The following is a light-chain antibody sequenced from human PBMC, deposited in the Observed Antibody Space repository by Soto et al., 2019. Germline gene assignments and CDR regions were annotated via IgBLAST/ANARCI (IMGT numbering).Light chain of an antibody. CDR3: SSYAASNNFYFV. CDR1: SSDVGGYNY. V-gene: IGLV2-8*01. Sequence: QSALTQPPSASGSPGQSVTISCTRTSSDVGGYNYVSWYQQYPGRAPKLMIYEVTKRPSGVPDRFSGSKSGNTASLTVSGLQAEDEADYYGSSYAASNNFYFVFGGGTKLTVL. CDR2: EVT. J-gene: IGLJ3*02.